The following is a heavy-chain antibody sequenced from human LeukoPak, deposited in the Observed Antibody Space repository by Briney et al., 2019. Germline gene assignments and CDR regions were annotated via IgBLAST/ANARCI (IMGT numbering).Heavy chain of an antibody. J-gene: IGHJ6*02. D-gene: IGHD2-15*01. Sequence: SETLSLTCTVSGGSISSSSYYWGWIRQPPGKGLEWIGSIYYSGSTYYNPSLKSRVTISVDTSKNQFSLKLSSVTAADTAVYYCARVRGYCTGGSCYPYWGYGMDVWGQGTTVTVSS. CDR3: ARVRGYCTGGSCYPYWGYGMDV. V-gene: IGHV4-39*07. CDR2: IYYSGST. CDR1: GGSISSSSYY.